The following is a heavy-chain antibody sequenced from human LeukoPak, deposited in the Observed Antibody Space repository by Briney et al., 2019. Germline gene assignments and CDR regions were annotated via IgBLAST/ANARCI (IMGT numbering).Heavy chain of an antibody. CDR2: INPNSGDT. J-gene: IGHJ4*02. CDR1: GYTFTGYY. Sequence: ASVKVSCKASGYTFTGYYMHWVRQAPGQGLEWMGWINPNSGDTNYAQKFQGRVTITRNTSISTAYMELSSLRSEDTAVYYCARSQLRRYQEVDYWGQGTLVTVSS. V-gene: IGHV1-2*02. CDR3: ARSQLRRYQEVDY. D-gene: IGHD2-2*01.